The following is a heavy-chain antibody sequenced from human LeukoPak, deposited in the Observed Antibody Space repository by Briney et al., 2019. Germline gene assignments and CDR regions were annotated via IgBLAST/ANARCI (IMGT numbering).Heavy chain of an antibody. Sequence: PSETLSLTCAVYGGSFSGYYWSWIRQPPGKGLEWIGEINHSGSTNYNPSLKSRVTISVDTSKNQFSLKLSSVTAADTAVYYCARGRLDYVWGSYCPYYFDYWGQGTLVTVSS. J-gene: IGHJ4*02. V-gene: IGHV4-34*01. CDR2: INHSGST. CDR3: ARGRLDYVWGSYCPYYFDY. D-gene: IGHD3-16*01. CDR1: GGSFSGYY.